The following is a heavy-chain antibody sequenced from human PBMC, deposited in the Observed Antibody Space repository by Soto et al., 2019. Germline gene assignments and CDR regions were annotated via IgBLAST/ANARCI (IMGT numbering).Heavy chain of an antibody. Sequence: EVQLLESGGGLVQPGGSLRLSCAASGLTFSSYAMTWVRQAPGKGLEWVAGISASGGTTYYAASVKGRFTISRDNSKSTVFLQMNSLRGEDTALYYCARTRGDSSGRRAFEYWGQGTLVTVSS. D-gene: IGHD6-19*01. V-gene: IGHV3-23*01. CDR1: GLTFSSYA. CDR2: ISASGGTT. J-gene: IGHJ4*02. CDR3: ARTRGDSSGRRAFEY.